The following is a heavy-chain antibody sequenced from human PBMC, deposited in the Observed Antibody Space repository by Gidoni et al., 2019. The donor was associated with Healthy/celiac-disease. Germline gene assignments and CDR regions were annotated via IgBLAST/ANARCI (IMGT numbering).Heavy chain of an antibody. Sequence: EVQLVESGGGLVQPGGSLILSCAASGFTFSSYWMSWVRKAPGKGVEWVANIKKDGSEKYYVDSVKGRFTIARDNAKNSLYLQMNRLRAEDTDVYYCARAYYDFWSGYYMVFDYWGQGTLVTVSS. V-gene: IGHV3-7*04. J-gene: IGHJ4*02. CDR1: GFTFSSYW. CDR3: ARAYYDFWSGYYMVFDY. D-gene: IGHD3-3*01. CDR2: IKKDGSEK.